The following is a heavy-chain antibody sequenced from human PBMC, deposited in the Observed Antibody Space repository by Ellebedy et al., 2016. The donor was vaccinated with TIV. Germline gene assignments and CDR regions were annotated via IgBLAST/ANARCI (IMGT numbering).Heavy chain of an antibody. D-gene: IGHD4-17*01. CDR1: GGSISSYY. CDR3: ARDVPMGTVTTGNWFDP. CDR2: IYYSGST. V-gene: IGHV4-59*01. J-gene: IGHJ5*02. Sequence: GSLRLXCTVPGGSISSYYWSWIRQPPGKGLEWIGYIYYSGSTNYNPSLKSRVTISVDTSKNQFSLKLSSVTAADTAVYYCARDVPMGTVTTGNWFDPWGQGTLVTVSS.